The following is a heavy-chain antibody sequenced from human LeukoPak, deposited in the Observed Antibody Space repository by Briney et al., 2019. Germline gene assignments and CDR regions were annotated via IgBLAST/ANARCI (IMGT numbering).Heavy chain of an antibody. V-gene: IGHV3-20*04. Sequence: GGSLRLSCAASGFTFSSYWMHWVRHAPGKGLEWVSGIKWNGGSTGYADSVKGRFTISRDNAKNSLYLQMNSLRAEDTALYYCARNSGAGYYFYMDVWGKGTAVTVSS. J-gene: IGHJ6*03. D-gene: IGHD3-10*01. CDR3: ARNSGAGYYFYMDV. CDR2: IKWNGGST. CDR1: GFTFSSYW.